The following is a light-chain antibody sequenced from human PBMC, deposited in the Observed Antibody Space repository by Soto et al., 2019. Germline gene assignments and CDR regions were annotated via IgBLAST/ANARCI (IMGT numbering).Light chain of an antibody. J-gene: IGLJ3*02. Sequence: QSVLTQPPSVSAAPGQKVNISCSGSSSDIGNNYVSWYQQLPGTAPKVRIYDNNKRPSGIPDRFSGSKSGTSATLGITGLQTGDEADYYCGTWDSSLSGGVFGGGTKLTVL. V-gene: IGLV1-51*01. CDR3: GTWDSSLSGGV. CDR2: DNN. CDR1: SSDIGNNY.